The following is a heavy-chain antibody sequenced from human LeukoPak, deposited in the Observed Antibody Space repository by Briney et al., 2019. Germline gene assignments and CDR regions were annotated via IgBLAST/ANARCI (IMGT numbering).Heavy chain of an antibody. CDR1: GFSLSTSGVG. J-gene: IGHJ4*02. CDR3: AHSDGLLWFGESPRFDY. V-gene: IGHV2-5*02. Sequence: ESGPTLVKPTQTLTLTCTFSGFSLSTSGVGVGWIRQPPGEALEWLALIYWDDDKRYSPSLKSRLTITKDTSKNQVVLTMTNMDPVDTATYYCAHSDGLLWFGESPRFDYWGQGTLVTVSS. D-gene: IGHD3-10*01. CDR2: IYWDDDK.